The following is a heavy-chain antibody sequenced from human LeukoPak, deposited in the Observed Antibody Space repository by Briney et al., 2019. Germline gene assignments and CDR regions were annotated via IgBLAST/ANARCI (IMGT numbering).Heavy chain of an antibody. Sequence: PGGSLRLSCAASEFTLSNYAMHWVRQAPGKGLEWVAVISYDGSNKYYADSVKGRFTISRDNSKNTLYLQMNSLRAEDTAVYYCAKGGPIVATMIFDYWGQGTLVTVSS. V-gene: IGHV3-30*04. D-gene: IGHD5-12*01. J-gene: IGHJ4*02. CDR3: AKGGPIVATMIFDY. CDR2: ISYDGSNK. CDR1: EFTLSNYA.